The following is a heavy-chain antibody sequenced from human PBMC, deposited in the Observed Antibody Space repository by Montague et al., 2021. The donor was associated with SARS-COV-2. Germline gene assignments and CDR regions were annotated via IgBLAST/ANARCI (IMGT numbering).Heavy chain of an antibody. CDR2: ISSSSSTI. D-gene: IGHD2-2*01. CDR1: GFTFSSYE. J-gene: IGHJ4*02. Sequence: SLRLSCAASGFTFSSYEMNWVRQAPGKGLEWVSYISSSSSTIYYADSVKGRFTISRDNAKNSLYLQMNSLRAEDTAVYYCARKCCSSTSLGAAYFDYWGQGTLVTVSS. CDR3: ARKCCSSTSLGAAYFDY. V-gene: IGHV3-48*03.